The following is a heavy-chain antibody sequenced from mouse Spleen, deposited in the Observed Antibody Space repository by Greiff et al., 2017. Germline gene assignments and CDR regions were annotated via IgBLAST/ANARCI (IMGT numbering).Heavy chain of an antibody. V-gene: IGHV1S137*01. D-gene: IGHD1-1*01. CDR3: ARDYYGSSYGWFGY. Sequence: VKLQESGAELVRPGVSVKISCKGSGYTFTDYAMHWVKQSHAQSLEWIGVISTYYGDASYNQKFKGKATMTVDKSSSTAYMELARLTSEDSAIYYCARDYYGSSYGWFGYWGQGTLVTVSA. J-gene: IGHJ3*01. CDR2: ISTYYGDA. CDR1: GYTFTDYA.